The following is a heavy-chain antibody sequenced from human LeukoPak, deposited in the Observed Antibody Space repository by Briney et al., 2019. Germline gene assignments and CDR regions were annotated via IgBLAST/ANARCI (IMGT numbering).Heavy chain of an antibody. D-gene: IGHD2-21*02. CDR1: GFTFSSYG. CDR3: ASNLVVVTARNAFDI. Sequence: PGGSLRLSCAASGFTFSSYGMHWVRQAPGKGLECVAVIWYDGSNKYYADSVKGRFTISRDNSKNTLYLQMNSLRAEDTAVYYCASNLVVVTARNAFDIWGQGTMVTVSS. V-gene: IGHV3-33*08. J-gene: IGHJ3*02. CDR2: IWYDGSNK.